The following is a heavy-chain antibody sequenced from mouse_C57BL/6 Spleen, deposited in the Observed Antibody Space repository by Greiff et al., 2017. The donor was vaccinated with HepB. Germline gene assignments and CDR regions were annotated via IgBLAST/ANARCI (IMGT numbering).Heavy chain of an antibody. CDR3: AGDYGGPRYFGV. Sequence: QVQLQQPGAELVKPGASVKLSCKASGYTFTSYWMQWVKQRPGQGLEWIGEIDPSDSYTNYNQKFKGKATLTVDTSSSTAYMQLRSLTSEAPAVYYCAGDYGGPRYFGVWGTGTTVTVSS. V-gene: IGHV1-50*01. CDR2: IDPSDSYT. D-gene: IGHD1-1*01. J-gene: IGHJ1*03. CDR1: GYTFTSYW.